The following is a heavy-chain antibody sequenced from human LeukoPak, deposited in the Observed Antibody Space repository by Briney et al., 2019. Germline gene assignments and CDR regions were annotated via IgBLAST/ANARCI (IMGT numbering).Heavy chain of an antibody. CDR1: GGSISSYC. V-gene: IGHV4-59*08. CDR2: IYYSGST. J-gene: IGHJ4*02. CDR3: ARHRDYDFWSGYFTDFDY. Sequence: PSETLSLTCTVSGGSISSYCWSWIRQPPGKGLEWIGYIYYSGSTNYNPSLKSRVTISVDTSKNQFSLKLSSVTAADTTVYYCARHRDYDFWSGYFTDFDYWGQGTLVTVSS. D-gene: IGHD3-3*01.